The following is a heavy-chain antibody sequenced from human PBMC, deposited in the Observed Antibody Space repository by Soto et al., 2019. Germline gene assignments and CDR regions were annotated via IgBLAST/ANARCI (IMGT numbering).Heavy chain of an antibody. V-gene: IGHV1-69*02. CDR3: ARVSSWSCFDY. CDR2: IIPILGIA. Sequence: ASVKVSCKASGGTFSSYTISWVRQAPGQGLEWMGRIIPILGIANYAQKFQGRVTITADKSTSTAYMELSSLRSEDMAVYYCARVSSWSCFDYWGQGTLVTVSS. J-gene: IGHJ4*02. D-gene: IGHD6-13*01. CDR1: GGTFSSYT.